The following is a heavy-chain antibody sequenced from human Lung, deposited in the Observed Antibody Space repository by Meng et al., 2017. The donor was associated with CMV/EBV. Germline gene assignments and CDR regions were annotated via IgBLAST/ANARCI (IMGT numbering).Heavy chain of an antibody. J-gene: IGHJ3*02. V-gene: IGHV3-66*02. CDR3: ARDQPEAKDAVDI. CDR2: IYSGGST. D-gene: IGHD1-14*01. CDR1: GFTVSSNY. Sequence: GESXKISXAASGFTVSSNYMSWVRQAPGKGLEWVSVIYSGGSTYYADSVKGRFTISRDNSKNTLYLQMNSLRAEDTAVYYCARDQPEAKDAVDIWGQGTMVTVSS.